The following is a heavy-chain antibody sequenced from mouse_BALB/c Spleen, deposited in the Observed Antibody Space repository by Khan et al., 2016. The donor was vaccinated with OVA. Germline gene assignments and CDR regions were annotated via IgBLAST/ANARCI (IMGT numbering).Heavy chain of an antibody. CDR3: TADLPMGH. Sequence: QVQLQQPGAELVRPGASVKLSCKASGYTFTTYWINWVKQRPGQGLEWIGNIYPSDSYTNYNQKFKDKATLTVDKSSSTAYMHLSSPTSEDSAVFYCTADLPMGHWGQGTTLTVSS. J-gene: IGHJ2*01. CDR2: IYPSDSYT. CDR1: GYTFTTYW. D-gene: IGHD1-1*02. V-gene: IGHV1-69*02.